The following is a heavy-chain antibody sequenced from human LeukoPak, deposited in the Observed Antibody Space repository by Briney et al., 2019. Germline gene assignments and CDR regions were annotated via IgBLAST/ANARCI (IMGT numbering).Heavy chain of an antibody. CDR1: GFTFSNAW. CDR3: TTDFYDST. D-gene: IGHD3-22*01. V-gene: IGHV3-15*07. J-gene: IGHJ5*02. CDR2: IRSNSDGGTI. Sequence: GGSLRLSCATSGFTFSNAWMNWVRQAPGKGLEWVGRIRSNSDGGTIDYAAPVKGRFTLSRDDSKTTLYLQMNSLQTEDTAVYYCTTDFYDSTWGQGTLVTVSS.